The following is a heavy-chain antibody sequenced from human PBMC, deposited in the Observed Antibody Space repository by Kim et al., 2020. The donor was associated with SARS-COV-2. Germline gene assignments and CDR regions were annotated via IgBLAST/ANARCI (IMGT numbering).Heavy chain of an antibody. CDR2: IKQDGSEK. V-gene: IGHV3-7*03. D-gene: IGHD5-18*01. J-gene: IGHJ4*02. CDR3: ARGDWGLHGYSYGEGDY. Sequence: GGSLRLSCAASGFTFSSYWMSWVRQAPGKGLEWVANIKQDGSEKYYVDSVKGRFTISRDNAKNSLYLQMNSLRAEDTAVYYCARGDWGLHGYSYGEGDYWGQGTLVTVSS. CDR1: GFTFSSYW.